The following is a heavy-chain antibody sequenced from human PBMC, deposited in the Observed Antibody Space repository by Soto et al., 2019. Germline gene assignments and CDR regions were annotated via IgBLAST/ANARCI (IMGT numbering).Heavy chain of an antibody. CDR1: GYTFTSYG. CDR3: ARDPGEVGYYGSGSDSHPLRWFDP. D-gene: IGHD3-10*01. J-gene: IGHJ5*02. V-gene: IGHV1-18*01. CDR2: ISAYNGNT. Sequence: QVQLVQSGAEVKKPGASVKVSCKASGYTFTSYGISWVRQAPGQGLEWMGWISAYNGNTNYAQKLQGRVTMTADTAKSTAYMELGSLRSDDTAVYYCARDPGEVGYYGSGSDSHPLRWFDPWGQGTLVTVSS.